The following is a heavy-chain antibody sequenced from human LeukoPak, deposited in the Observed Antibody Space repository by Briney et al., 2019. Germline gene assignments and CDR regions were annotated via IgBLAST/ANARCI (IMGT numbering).Heavy chain of an antibody. Sequence: GGSLSLSCAASGFTFSSYEMNWVRQAPGKGLEWVSKISSSGSAIYYADSVKGRFTISRDNAKSTLYPQMNSLRAEDTAVYYCARGGSLGYWGQGTLVTVSS. CDR2: ISSSGSAI. D-gene: IGHD6-19*01. V-gene: IGHV3-48*03. CDR1: GFTFSSYE. J-gene: IGHJ4*02. CDR3: ARGGSLGY.